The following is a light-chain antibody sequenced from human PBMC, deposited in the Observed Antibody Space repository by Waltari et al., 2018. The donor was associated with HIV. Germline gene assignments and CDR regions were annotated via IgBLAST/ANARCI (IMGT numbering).Light chain of an antibody. J-gene: IGKJ2*02. V-gene: IGKV1-5*03. CDR2: KAS. CDR3: QYYNTYSRT. CDR1: QSISSW. Sequence: DIQMTQSTSTLSASVGDRVTITCRASQSISSWLAWYQMKPGKAPKLLIYKASSLESGVSSRFSGSGSGTEFTLTIRSLQPDDFATYYCQYYNTYSRTFGQGTKVEL.